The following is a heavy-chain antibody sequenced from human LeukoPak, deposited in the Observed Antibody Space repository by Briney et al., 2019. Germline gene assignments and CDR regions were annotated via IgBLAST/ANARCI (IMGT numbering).Heavy chain of an antibody. CDR2: IDRGSDTI. Sequence: GRSLRLSCAASGFTFSSYPMHWVRQAPGKGLEWVSFIDRGSDTIFYADSVKGRFTISRDNAKDSLYLQMNSLRAEDTAVYYCARRDDFDIWGQGTMVTVSS. CDR3: ARRDDFDI. V-gene: IGHV3-48*04. J-gene: IGHJ3*02. CDR1: GFTFSSYP.